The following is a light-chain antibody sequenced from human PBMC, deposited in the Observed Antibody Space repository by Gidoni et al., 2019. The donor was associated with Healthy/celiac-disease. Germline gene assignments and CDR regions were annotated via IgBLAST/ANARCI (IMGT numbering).Light chain of an antibody. Sequence: DIQMTQSPSSLSASVGDRVTITCQASQDISNYLTWYQQKPGKAPKLLIYDASNLETRVPSRFSGSGSGTDFTFTISSLQPEDIATYYCQQYDNLPLTFXGXTKVEIK. J-gene: IGKJ4*01. CDR2: DAS. V-gene: IGKV1-33*01. CDR3: QQYDNLPLT. CDR1: QDISNY.